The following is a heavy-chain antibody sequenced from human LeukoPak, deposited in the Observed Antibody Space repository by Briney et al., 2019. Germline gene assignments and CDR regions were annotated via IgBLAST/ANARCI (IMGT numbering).Heavy chain of an antibody. CDR3: NTDSLVLNY. D-gene: IGHD3-16*01. CDR1: GFTFSSYA. Sequence: GGSLRLSCTASGFTFSSYAMSWVRQAPGKGLEWVSAISGSGGSTYYADSVKGRFTISRDNSKNTLYLQMNSLKTEDTAVYYCNTDSLVLNYWGQGTLVTVSS. J-gene: IGHJ4*02. V-gene: IGHV3-23*01. CDR2: ISGSGGST.